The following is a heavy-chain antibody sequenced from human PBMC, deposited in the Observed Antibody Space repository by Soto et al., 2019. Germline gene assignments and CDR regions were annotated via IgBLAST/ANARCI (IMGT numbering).Heavy chain of an antibody. CDR3: ARDSSGYHNWFDP. Sequence: SETLSLTCTVSCGSISSYYWSWIRQPPGKGLEWIGYIYYSGSTNYNPSLKSRVTISVDTSKNQFSLKLSSVTAADTAVYYCARDSSGYHNWFDPWGQGTLVTVSS. D-gene: IGHD3-22*01. V-gene: IGHV4-59*01. J-gene: IGHJ5*02. CDR2: IYYSGST. CDR1: CGSISSYY.